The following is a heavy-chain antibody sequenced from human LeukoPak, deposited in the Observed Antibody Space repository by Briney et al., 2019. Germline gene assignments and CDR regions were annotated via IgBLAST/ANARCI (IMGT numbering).Heavy chain of an antibody. CDR3: ARVDSHTDP. Sequence: SVKVSCKACGGTFSSYAISWVRQAPGQGLEWMGRIIPIFGIANYAQKFQGRVTITADKSTSTAYMELSSLRSEDTAVYYCARVDSHTDPWGQGTLVTVSS. V-gene: IGHV1-69*04. D-gene: IGHD2-21*01. CDR1: GGTFSSYA. CDR2: IIPIFGIA. J-gene: IGHJ5*02.